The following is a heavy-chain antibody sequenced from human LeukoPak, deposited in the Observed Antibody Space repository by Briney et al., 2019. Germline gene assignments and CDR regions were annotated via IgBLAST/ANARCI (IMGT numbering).Heavy chain of an antibody. Sequence: PGGSLRLSCAASGFTFSSYWMSWVRQAPGKGLEWVANIKQDGSEKYYVDSVKGRFTISRDNAKNSLYLQMDSLKTEDTAVYYCIRDFYSNYGVDFDYWGQGTQVTVSS. CDR3: IRDFYSNYGVDFDY. CDR1: GFTFSSYW. D-gene: IGHD4-11*01. J-gene: IGHJ4*02. CDR2: IKQDGSEK. V-gene: IGHV3-7*03.